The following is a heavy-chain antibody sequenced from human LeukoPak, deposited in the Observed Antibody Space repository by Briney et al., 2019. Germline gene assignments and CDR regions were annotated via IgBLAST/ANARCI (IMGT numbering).Heavy chain of an antibody. V-gene: IGHV3-23*01. J-gene: IGHJ6*02. D-gene: IGHD3-10*01. Sequence: PGGSLRLSCAASGFTFSIYDMSWVRQAPGKGLEWVSSITTSGGSTFYADSVMGRFTISRDNSRNTLYLRMNSLRVEDTAVYYCATAGSSELLWDYAMGVWGQGTTVTVSS. CDR3: ATAGSSELLWDYAMGV. CDR2: ITTSGGST. CDR1: GFTFSIYD.